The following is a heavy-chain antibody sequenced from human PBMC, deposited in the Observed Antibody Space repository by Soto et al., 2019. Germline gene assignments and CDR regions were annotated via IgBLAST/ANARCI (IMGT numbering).Heavy chain of an antibody. CDR2: ISGSGGST. J-gene: IGHJ4*02. Sequence: GGSLRLSCAASGFTFSSYAMSWVRQAPGKGLEWVSAISGSGGSTYYADSVKGRFTISRDNSKNTLYLQMNSLRAEDTAVYYCAKDGGYCSGGSCYRNLRAVSPWFHFDYWGQGTLVTVSS. D-gene: IGHD2-15*01. CDR3: AKDGGYCSGGSCYRNLRAVSPWFHFDY. V-gene: IGHV3-23*01. CDR1: GFTFSSYA.